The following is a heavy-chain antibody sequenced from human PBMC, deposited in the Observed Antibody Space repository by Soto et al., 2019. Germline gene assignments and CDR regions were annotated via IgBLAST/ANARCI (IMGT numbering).Heavy chain of an antibody. J-gene: IGHJ4*02. D-gene: IGHD4-17*01. CDR2: IYYSGST. CDR3: ARDNDYGDYVGY. CDR1: GGSVSSGSYY. V-gene: IGHV4-61*01. Sequence: SETLSLTCTVSGGSVSSGSYYWSWIRQPPGKGLEWIGYIYYSGSTNYNPSLKSRVTISVDTSKNQFSLKLSSVTAADTAVYYCARDNDYGDYVGYWGRGTLVPVSS.